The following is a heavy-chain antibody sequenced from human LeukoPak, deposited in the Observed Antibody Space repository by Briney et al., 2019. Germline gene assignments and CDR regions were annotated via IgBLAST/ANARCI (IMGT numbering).Heavy chain of an antibody. D-gene: IGHD6-19*01. Sequence: PGGSLRLSCAASGFTFSSYAMSGVRQAPGEGLEWVSAISGSGGSTYYADSVKGRFTISRDNSKTTLYLQMNSLRAEDTAVYYCAKESGRSYSSGWENWFDPWGQGTLVTVSS. V-gene: IGHV3-23*01. CDR1: GFTFSSYA. CDR3: AKESGRSYSSGWENWFDP. J-gene: IGHJ5*02. CDR2: ISGSGGST.